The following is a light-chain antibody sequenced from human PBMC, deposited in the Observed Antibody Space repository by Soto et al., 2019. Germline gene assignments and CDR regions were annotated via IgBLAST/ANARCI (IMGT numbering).Light chain of an antibody. CDR3: QQYDSSPWT. CDR2: GAS. CDR1: QSVSNNY. V-gene: IGKV3-20*01. J-gene: IGKJ1*01. Sequence: EIVLTQSPGTLSLSPGERATLSCRASQSVSNNYLAWYQQKPGQAPRLLIYGASNRASGISDRFSGSGSGTDFTLTIYRLEPEDFAVYYCQQYDSSPWTFGQGTKVDIK.